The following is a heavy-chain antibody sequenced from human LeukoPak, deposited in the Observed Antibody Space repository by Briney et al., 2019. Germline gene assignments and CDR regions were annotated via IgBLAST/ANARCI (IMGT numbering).Heavy chain of an antibody. V-gene: IGHV3-23*01. CDR2: ISGSGGST. J-gene: IGHJ4*02. D-gene: IGHD3-22*01. CDR1: GFTFSSYA. CDR3: AKDRRSRYDSSGGGFDY. Sequence: GGSLRLSCAASGFTFSSYAMSWVRQAPGKGLEWVSAISGSGGSTYYADSVKGRFTISRDYSKNTLYLQMNSLRAEDTAVYYCAKDRRSRYDSSGGGFDYWGQGTLVTVSS.